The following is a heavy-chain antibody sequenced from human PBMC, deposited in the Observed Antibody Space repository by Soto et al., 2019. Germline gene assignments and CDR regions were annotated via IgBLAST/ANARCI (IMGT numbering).Heavy chain of an antibody. CDR3: AHRATMTIFGLIIDNGIWFDP. Sequence: QINLIESGPXLVXPTXTLXLXXXXSXXXLXTSGAAVGWVRQPPGRALEWLALIYWDGDKRYNASLGNRLTITKDTSMNQVVLTLTNVDPADTATYYCAHRATMTIFGLIIDNGIWFDPWGQGTRVIVSS. CDR1: XXXLXTSGAA. J-gene: IGHJ5*02. V-gene: IGHV2-5*02. CDR2: IYWDGDK. D-gene: IGHD3-3*01.